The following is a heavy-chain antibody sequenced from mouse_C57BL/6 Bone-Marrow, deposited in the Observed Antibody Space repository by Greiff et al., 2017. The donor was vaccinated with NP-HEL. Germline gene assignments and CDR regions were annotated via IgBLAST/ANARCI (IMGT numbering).Heavy chain of an antibody. Sequence: VQLQQSGAELVRPGASVKLSCTASGFNIKDYYMHWVKQRPEQGLEWIGRIDPEDGDTEYAPKFPGKAPMTADTSSNTAYLQLSSLTSEDTAVYYCTLYGSSYGGFAYWGQGTLVTVSA. D-gene: IGHD1-1*01. CDR3: TLYGSSYGGFAY. CDR2: IDPEDGDT. J-gene: IGHJ3*01. CDR1: GFNIKDYY. V-gene: IGHV14-1*01.